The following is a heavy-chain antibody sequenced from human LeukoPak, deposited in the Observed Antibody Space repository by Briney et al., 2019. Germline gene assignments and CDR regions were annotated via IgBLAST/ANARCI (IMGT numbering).Heavy chain of an antibody. CDR1: GYTFSSYG. D-gene: IGHD6-13*01. CDR3: AKAPIAAAGIYYFDY. Sequence: PGGSLRLSCAASGYTFSSYGIHWVRQAPGKGLEWVAVISYDGSNKYYADSVKGRFTISRDNSKNTLYLQMNSLGAEDTAVYYCAKAPIAAAGIYYFDYWGQGTLVTVSS. J-gene: IGHJ4*02. V-gene: IGHV3-30*18. CDR2: ISYDGSNK.